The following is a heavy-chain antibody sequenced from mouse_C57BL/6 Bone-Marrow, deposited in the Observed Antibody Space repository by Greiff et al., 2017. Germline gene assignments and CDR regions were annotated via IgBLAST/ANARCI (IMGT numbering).Heavy chain of an antibody. CDR2: ISYDGSN. V-gene: IGHV3-6*01. J-gene: IGHJ2*01. Sequence: ESGPGLVKPSQSLSLTCSVTGYSITSGYYWNWIRQFPGNKLEWMGYISYDGSNNYNPSLKNRISITRDTSKNQFFLKLNSVTTEDTATYYCARDPTYYPSTRFDYWGQGTTLTVSS. CDR1: GYSITSGYY. CDR3: ARDPTYYPSTRFDY. D-gene: IGHD1-1*01.